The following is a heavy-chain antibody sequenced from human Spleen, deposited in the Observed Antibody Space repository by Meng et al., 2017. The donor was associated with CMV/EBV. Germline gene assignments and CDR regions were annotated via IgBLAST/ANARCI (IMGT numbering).Heavy chain of an antibody. Sequence: FGFTFSSYGMNWVRQAPGKGLEWVSSISSSSSYIYYADSVKGRFTISRDNAKNSLYLQMNSLRAEDTAVYYCARDKLYCGGDCYPDYWGQGTLVTVSS. CDR1: GFTFSSYG. D-gene: IGHD2-21*02. V-gene: IGHV3-21*01. CDR3: ARDKLYCGGDCYPDY. J-gene: IGHJ4*02. CDR2: ISSSSSYI.